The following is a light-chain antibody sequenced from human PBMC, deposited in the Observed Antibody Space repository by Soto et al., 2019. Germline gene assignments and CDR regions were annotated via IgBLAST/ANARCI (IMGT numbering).Light chain of an antibody. CDR2: GAS. V-gene: IGKV3-15*01. CDR1: QTVLST. CDR3: QQYNNWPWT. J-gene: IGKJ1*01. Sequence: EIVMTQSPATRSVSPGERATLSCRASQTVLSTLAWYQQKPGQAPRLLIYGASTRATGFPARFSGSGSGTDFTLTISSLQSEDFAVYYCQQYNNWPWTFGQGTKVDIK.